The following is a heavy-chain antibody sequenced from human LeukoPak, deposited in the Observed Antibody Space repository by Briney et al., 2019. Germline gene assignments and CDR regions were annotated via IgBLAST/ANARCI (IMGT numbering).Heavy chain of an antibody. J-gene: IGHJ3*02. CDR3: ARYKLVRSNDDAFDI. Sequence: PGGSLRLSCAASGFTFNSYWMNWVRQAPGKGLEWVSYISSSSTIYYADSVKGRFTISRDNAKNSLYLQMNSLRAEDTAVYYCARYKLVRSNDDAFDIWGQGTMVTVSS. V-gene: IGHV3-48*01. D-gene: IGHD3-10*01. CDR1: GFTFNSYW. CDR2: ISSSSTI.